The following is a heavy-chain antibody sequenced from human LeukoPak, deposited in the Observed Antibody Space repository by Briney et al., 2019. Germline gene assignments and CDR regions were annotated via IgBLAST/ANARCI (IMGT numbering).Heavy chain of an antibody. CDR2: IKSKTDGGAT. Sequence: PGGSLRLSCATSGFTFSNAWMNWVRQAPGKGLEWVGRIKSKTDGGATDYAAPVKGRFTISRDDSKNTLSLQMNSLRTEDTALYYCATGRSSGVGASDYWGRGTLVTVSS. CDR1: GFTFSNAW. V-gene: IGHV3-15*07. D-gene: IGHD3-10*01. J-gene: IGHJ4*02. CDR3: ATGRSSGVGASDY.